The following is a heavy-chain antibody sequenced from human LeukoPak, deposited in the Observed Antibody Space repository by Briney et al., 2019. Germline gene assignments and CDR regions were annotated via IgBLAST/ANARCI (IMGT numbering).Heavy chain of an antibody. V-gene: IGHV3-7*01. CDR2: IKPDGSEK. D-gene: IGHD1-26*01. Sequence: GGALRLSCAASGFTFSTYWMNWVRQAPGKGLEWVANIKPDGSEKYFVDSVKGRFTISRDNAKNSLYLQMNSLRAEDTAVYYCLRSGGYWGQGTPVTVSS. J-gene: IGHJ4*02. CDR3: LRSGGY. CDR1: GFTFSTYW.